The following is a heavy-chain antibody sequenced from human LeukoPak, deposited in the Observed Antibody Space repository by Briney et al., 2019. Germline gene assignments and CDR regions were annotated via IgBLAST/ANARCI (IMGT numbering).Heavy chain of an antibody. Sequence: SETLSLTCSVSGYSISSGYYWSWIRQPAGKGLEWIGRIYTSGSTNYNPSLKSRVTMSVDTSKNQFSLKLSSVTAADTAVYYCAIGYSGYDYYYYYMDVWGKGTTVTISS. CDR2: IYTSGST. J-gene: IGHJ6*03. V-gene: IGHV4-4*07. D-gene: IGHD5-12*01. CDR1: GYSISSGYY. CDR3: AIGYSGYDYYYYYMDV.